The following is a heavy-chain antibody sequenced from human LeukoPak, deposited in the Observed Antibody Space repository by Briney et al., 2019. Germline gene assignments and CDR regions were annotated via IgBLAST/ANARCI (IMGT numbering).Heavy chain of an antibody. Sequence: GASVKVSCKVSGYTLTELSMYWVRQAPGKGLEWMGGFDPEDGETIYAQKFQGRVTMTEDTSTDTAYMELSSLRSEDTAVYYCATDLDIAVAGTIFDYWGQGTLVTVSS. CDR3: ATDLDIAVAGTIFDY. D-gene: IGHD6-19*01. V-gene: IGHV1-24*01. CDR1: GYTLTELS. J-gene: IGHJ4*02. CDR2: FDPEDGET.